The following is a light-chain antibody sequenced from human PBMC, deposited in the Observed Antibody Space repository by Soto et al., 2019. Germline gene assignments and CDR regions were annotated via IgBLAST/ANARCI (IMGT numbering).Light chain of an antibody. CDR2: GNN. CDR1: SSNIGTGSD. J-gene: IGLJ1*01. V-gene: IGLV1-40*01. CDR3: QSFDSSLSAYV. Sequence: QSVLTQSPSVSGAPGQRVTISCTGSSSNIGTGSDVRWYRHLPGAAPRLLLYGNNNRPSGVPDRFSGSKSGTSASLAITGLQAEDEADYYCQSFDSSLSAYVFGPGTKVTVL.